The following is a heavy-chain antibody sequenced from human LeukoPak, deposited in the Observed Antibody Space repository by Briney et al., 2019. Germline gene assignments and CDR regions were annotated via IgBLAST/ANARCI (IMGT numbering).Heavy chain of an antibody. J-gene: IGHJ4*02. CDR2: ISWNIGSI. D-gene: IGHD1-26*01. CDR3: AKDIGWELLVTYFDY. CDR1: GFTFDDYA. V-gene: IGHV3-9*01. Sequence: SLRLSCAASGFTFDDYAMHWVRHAPGKGLEWVSAISWNIGSIGYADSVKGRFTIYRDNAKNYLYLKMNSLRAQHNALYYCAKDIGWELLVTYFDYWGQGTLVTVSS.